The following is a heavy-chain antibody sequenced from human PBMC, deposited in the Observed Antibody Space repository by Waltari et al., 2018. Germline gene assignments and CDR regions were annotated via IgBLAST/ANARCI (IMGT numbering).Heavy chain of an antibody. CDR3: AKSLGGTHYVAVFDYAMDV. V-gene: IGHV3-23*01. D-gene: IGHD1-26*01. CDR1: GFSFSSHA. J-gene: IGHJ6*02. Sequence: EMHLLESGGGLVQPGGSLRLSCAASGFSFSSHAMRWVRQSSGKGLEWVSCLSGDGVRTEYADSVKGRFTISRDNSKNTLYLQMNSLRDDDTAAYYCAKSLGGTHYVAVFDYAMDVWGQGTTVTVSS. CDR2: LSGDGVRT.